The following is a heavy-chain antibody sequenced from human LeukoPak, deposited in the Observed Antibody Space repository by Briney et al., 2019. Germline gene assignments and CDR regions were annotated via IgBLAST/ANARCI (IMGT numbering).Heavy chain of an antibody. CDR1: GFTFSSYS. V-gene: IGHV3-21*01. CDR3: ASSEWELLRRFDY. J-gene: IGHJ4*02. CDR2: ISSSSSYI. Sequence: GGSLRLSCAASGFTFSSYSMNWVRQAPGKGLEWVSSISSSSSYIYYADSVKGRFTISRDNAKNSLYLQMNSLRAEDTAVYYCASSEWELLRRFDYWGQGTLVTVSS. D-gene: IGHD1-26*01.